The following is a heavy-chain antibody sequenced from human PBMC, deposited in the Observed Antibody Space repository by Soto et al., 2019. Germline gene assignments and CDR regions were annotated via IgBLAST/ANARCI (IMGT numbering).Heavy chain of an antibody. CDR1: GYTFTGYY. Sequence: EASVKVSCKASGYTFTGYYMHWVRQAPGQGLEWMGWINPNSGGTNYAQKFQGWVTMTRDTSISTAYMELSRLRSDDTAVYYCARAPPSDCGGDCKMYYFDYWGQGTLVTVSS. D-gene: IGHD2-21*02. V-gene: IGHV1-2*04. CDR3: ARAPPSDCGGDCKMYYFDY. CDR2: INPNSGGT. J-gene: IGHJ4*02.